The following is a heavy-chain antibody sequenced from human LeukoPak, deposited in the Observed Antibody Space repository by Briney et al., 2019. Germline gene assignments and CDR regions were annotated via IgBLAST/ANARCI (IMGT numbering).Heavy chain of an antibody. CDR3: ATWRSLDY. D-gene: IGHD3-3*01. J-gene: IGHJ4*02. CDR2: ISSSGSTI. Sequence: PSETLSLTCTVSGGSISSSSYYWGWIRQPPGKGLEWVSYISSSGSTIYYADSVKGRFTISRDNAKNSLYLQMNSLRAEDTAVYYCATWRSLDYWGQGTLVTVSS. V-gene: IGHV3-11*04. CDR1: GGSISSSSYY.